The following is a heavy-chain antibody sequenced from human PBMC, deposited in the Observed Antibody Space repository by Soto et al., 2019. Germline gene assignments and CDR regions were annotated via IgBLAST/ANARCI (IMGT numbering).Heavy chain of an antibody. CDR2: ISYDGSNK. J-gene: IGHJ4*02. D-gene: IGHD3-22*01. V-gene: IGHV3-30*03. CDR1: GFTFSSYG. CDR3: ATIDSSGYVIFPFDY. Sequence: QVQLVESGGGVVQPGRSLRLSCAASGFTFSSYGMHWVRQAPGKGLEWVAVISYDGSNKYYADSVKGRFTISRDNSKNTLYLQMNSLRAEDTAVYYCATIDSSGYVIFPFDYWGQGTLVTVSS.